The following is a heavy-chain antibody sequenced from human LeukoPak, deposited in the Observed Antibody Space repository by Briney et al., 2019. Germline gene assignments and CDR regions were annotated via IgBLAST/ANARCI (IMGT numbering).Heavy chain of an antibody. CDR3: ARDWVYCSGGSCYSLAAFDI. J-gene: IGHJ3*02. D-gene: IGHD2-15*01. CDR1: GGSISSYY. CDR2: IYYSGST. Sequence: SETLSLTCTVSGGSISSYYWSWIRQPPGKGLEWIGYIYYSGSTNYNSSLKSRVTISVDTSKNQFSLKLSSVTAADTAVYYCARDWVYCSGGSCYSLAAFDIWGQGTMVTVSS. V-gene: IGHV4-59*01.